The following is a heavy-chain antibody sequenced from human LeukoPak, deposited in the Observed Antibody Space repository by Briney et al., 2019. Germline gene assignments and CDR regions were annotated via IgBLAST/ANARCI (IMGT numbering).Heavy chain of an antibody. Sequence: ASVKASCKASGYTFTSYGISWVRPAPGQGLEWMGWISAYNGNTNYAQKLQGRVTMTTDTSTSTAYLELRSLSSDDTAVYYCARLAHSSSWYYFDYWGQGTLVTVSS. CDR3: ARLAHSSSWYYFDY. J-gene: IGHJ4*02. CDR2: ISAYNGNT. CDR1: GYTFTSYG. D-gene: IGHD6-13*01. V-gene: IGHV1-18*01.